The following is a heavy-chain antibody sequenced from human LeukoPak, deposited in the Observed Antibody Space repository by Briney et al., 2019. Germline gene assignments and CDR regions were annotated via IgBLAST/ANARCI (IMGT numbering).Heavy chain of an antibody. Sequence: PGGSLRLSCAASGFTFSSYVMHWVRQAPGKGLEWVAIISYDGSNEYYADSVKGRFTISRDNAKNSLYLQMNSLRAEDTAVYYCARDGYCSGGSCYSEGGIDYWGQGTLVTVSS. CDR2: ISYDGSNE. J-gene: IGHJ4*02. D-gene: IGHD2-15*01. CDR1: GFTFSSYV. CDR3: ARDGYCSGGSCYSEGGIDY. V-gene: IGHV3-30*04.